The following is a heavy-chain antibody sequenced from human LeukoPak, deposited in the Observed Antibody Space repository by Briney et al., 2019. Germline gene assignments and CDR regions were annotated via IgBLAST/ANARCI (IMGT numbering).Heavy chain of an antibody. J-gene: IGHJ4*02. CDR1: GGSISSSSYY. V-gene: IGHV4-39*07. CDR3: ARGGLGIAARLAPYFDY. Sequence: ESSETLSLTCTVSGGSISSSSYYWGWIRQPPGKGLEWIGSIYYSGSTNYNPSLKSRVTISVDTSKNQFSLKLSSVTAADTAVYYCARGGLGIAARLAPYFDYWGQGTLVTVSS. D-gene: IGHD6-6*01. CDR2: IYYSGST.